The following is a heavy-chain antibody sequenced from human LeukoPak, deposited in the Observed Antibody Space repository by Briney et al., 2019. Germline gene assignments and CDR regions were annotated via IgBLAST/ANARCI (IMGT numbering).Heavy chain of an antibody. Sequence: GRSLRLPCAASGFTFSSYGMHWVRQAPGKGLEWVAVIWYDGSNKYYADSVKGRFTISRDNSKNTQYLQMNSLRAEDTAVYYCAREIAVAGTIAFGYWGQGTLVTVSS. CDR2: IWYDGSNK. D-gene: IGHD6-19*01. J-gene: IGHJ4*02. CDR1: GFTFSSYG. CDR3: AREIAVAGTIAFGY. V-gene: IGHV3-33*01.